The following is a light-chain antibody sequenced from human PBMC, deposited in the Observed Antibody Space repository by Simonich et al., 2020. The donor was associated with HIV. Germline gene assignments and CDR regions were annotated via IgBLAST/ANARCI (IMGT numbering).Light chain of an antibody. J-gene: IGKJ3*01. V-gene: IGKV4-1*01. CDR3: QQYYSSTFT. CDR2: WAS. CDR1: QSVLYSSNNKNY. Sequence: DIVMTQSPDSLAVSLGERATINCKSSQSVLYSSNNKNYLAWYQQKPGQPPKLLIYWASTRESVVPDRFSGSGSGTDFTLTISSLQAEDVAVYYCQQYYSSTFTFGPGTKVDIK.